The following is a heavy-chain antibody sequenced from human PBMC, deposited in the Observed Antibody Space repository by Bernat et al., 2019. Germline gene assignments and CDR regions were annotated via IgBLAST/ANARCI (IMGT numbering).Heavy chain of an antibody. J-gene: IGHJ4*02. CDR3: AAGYYYGSGSYYIPDY. CDR2: IVVGSGNT. Sequence: QMQLVQSGPEVKKPGTSVKVSCKASGFTFTSSAVQWVRQARGQRLEWIGWIVVGSGNTNYAQKFQERVNITRDMSTSTAYMELSRLRSEDTAVYYCAAGYYYGSGSYYIPDYWGQGTLVTVSS. D-gene: IGHD3-10*01. V-gene: IGHV1-58*01. CDR1: GFTFTSSA.